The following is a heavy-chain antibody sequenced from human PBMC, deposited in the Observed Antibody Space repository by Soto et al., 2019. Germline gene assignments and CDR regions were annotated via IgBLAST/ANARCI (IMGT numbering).Heavy chain of an antibody. J-gene: IGHJ4*02. CDR3: ASQAFDY. CDR2: IWHDGSKK. V-gene: IGHV3-33*01. CDR1: GFTFRDYG. Sequence: PGGSLRLSCAASGFTFRDYGMQWGRQAPGKGLEWLAFIWHDGSKKYYADSLKGRFTISRDNSKNTMYLQMSSPRVEDTAVYYCASQAFDYWGQGTLVTVSS.